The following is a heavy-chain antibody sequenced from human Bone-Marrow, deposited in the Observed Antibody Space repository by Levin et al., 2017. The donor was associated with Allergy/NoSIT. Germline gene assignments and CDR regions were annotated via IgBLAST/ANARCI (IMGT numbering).Heavy chain of an antibody. CDR2: IHQKGST. CDR3: ARDFEIHYGAGPYYFDY. CDR1: GGSISSGNW. J-gene: IGHJ4*02. V-gene: IGHV4-4*02. Sequence: GSLRLSCSVSGGSISSGNWWSWVRQTPGQGLEWIGEIHQKGSTNFNPSLKSRVTLLIDTSKNQFSLRMTSVTAADTAVYYCARDFEIHYGAGPYYFDYWGQGTLVTVSS. D-gene: IGHD4/OR15-4a*01.